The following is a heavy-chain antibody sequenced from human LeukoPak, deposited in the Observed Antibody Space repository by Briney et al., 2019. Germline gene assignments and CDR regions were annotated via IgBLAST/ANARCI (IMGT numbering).Heavy chain of an antibody. Sequence: PSETLSLTCTVSGGSISSGGYYWSWIRQHPGKGLEWIGYIYYSGSTYYNPSLKSRVTISVDTSKNQSSLKLSSVTAADTAVYYCARAGTEIYYYGMDVWGQGTTVTVSS. CDR2: IYYSGST. CDR3: ARAGTEIYYYGMDV. D-gene: IGHD5-24*01. V-gene: IGHV4-31*03. J-gene: IGHJ6*02. CDR1: GGSISSGGYY.